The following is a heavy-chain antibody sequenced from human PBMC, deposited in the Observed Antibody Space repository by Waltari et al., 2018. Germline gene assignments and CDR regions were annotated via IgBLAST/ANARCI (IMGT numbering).Heavy chain of an antibody. J-gene: IGHJ4*02. Sequence: EAQLVQSGGGLVQPGGSLTLSCAASGFTISRFWMTWIRQAPGQGLQWVAKIGPDGSDKYYVDSVKGRFTISRDNAENSLLLQMSSLRVEDTALYYCVGWNDPINSWGQGTLVAVSS. D-gene: IGHD1-1*01. CDR1: GFTISRFW. CDR2: IGPDGSDK. V-gene: IGHV3-7*01. CDR3: VGWNDPINS.